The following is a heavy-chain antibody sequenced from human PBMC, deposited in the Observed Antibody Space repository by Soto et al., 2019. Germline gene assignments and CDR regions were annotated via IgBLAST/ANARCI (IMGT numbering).Heavy chain of an antibody. CDR1: GLTFSNYA. D-gene: IGHD1-7*01. V-gene: IGHV3-23*01. J-gene: IGHJ4*02. CDR3: AKNQERELPRVIDF. CDR2: MSGSSSTT. Sequence: EVRLLESGVGLVKPGGSLRLSSATSGLTFSNYAMSWVRQAPGGGLEWVSSMSGSSSTTYYADSVRGRFTISRDRSKNTLYLQMSSLRAEDTALYYCAKNQERELPRVIDFWGQGTLVTVSS.